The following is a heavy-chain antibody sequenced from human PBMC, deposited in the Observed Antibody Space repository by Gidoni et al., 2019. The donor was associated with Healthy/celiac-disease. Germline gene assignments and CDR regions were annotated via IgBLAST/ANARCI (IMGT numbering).Heavy chain of an antibody. CDR1: GFTFSSYW. Sequence: EVQLVESGGGLVQPGGSLRLSCAASGFTFSSYWMSWVRQAPGKGLEWVAHIKQDGSEKYYVDSVKGRFTIARDTAKNSLYLQMNSLRAEDTAVYYCARSPAGGGVTFYYWGQGTLVTVSS. J-gene: IGHJ4*02. CDR2: IKQDGSEK. D-gene: IGHD3-16*01. V-gene: IGHV3-7*01. CDR3: ARSPAGGGVTFYY.